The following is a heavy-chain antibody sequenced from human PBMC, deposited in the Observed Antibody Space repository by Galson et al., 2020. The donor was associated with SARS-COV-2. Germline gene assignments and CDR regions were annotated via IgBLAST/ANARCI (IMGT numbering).Heavy chain of an antibody. CDR2: IIPIFGTA. V-gene: IGHV1-69*13. Sequence: SVKVSCKASGGTFSSYAISWVRQAPGQGLEWMGGIIPIFGTANYAQKFQGRVTITADESTSTAYMELSSLRSEDTAVYYCARDFRFGESQNTNWFDPWGQGTLVTVSS. J-gene: IGHJ5*02. D-gene: IGHD3-10*01. CDR3: ARDFRFGESQNTNWFDP. CDR1: GGTFSSYA.